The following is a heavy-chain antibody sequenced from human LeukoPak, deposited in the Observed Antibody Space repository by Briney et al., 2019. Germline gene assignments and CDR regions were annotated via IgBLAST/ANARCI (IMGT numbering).Heavy chain of an antibody. CDR2: ISGSGGST. Sequence: GGSLRLSCAASGFTFSSYAMSWVRQAPGKGLEWVSDISGSGGSTYSADSVKGRFTILRDNSKNTLYLQMNSLRADDTALYYCARDYLPGRDDYYYMDVWGKGTTVTVSS. J-gene: IGHJ6*03. V-gene: IGHV3-23*01. CDR3: ARDYLPGRDDYYYMDV. D-gene: IGHD3-16*02. CDR1: GFTFSSYA.